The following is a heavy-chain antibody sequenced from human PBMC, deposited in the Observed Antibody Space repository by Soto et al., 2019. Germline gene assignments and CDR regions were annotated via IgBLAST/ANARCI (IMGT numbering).Heavy chain of an antibody. CDR3: AGQYSSSSVEF. Sequence: SLRLSCAASGFTFSDYYMNWIRQAPCKGLEWVSYISSGAITIYYADSVKGRCTISRDNAKNSLYLQMNSLRAEDTAVYYCAGQYSSSSVEFWGQGTLVTVSS. J-gene: IGHJ4*02. V-gene: IGHV3-11*01. CDR2: ISSGAITI. D-gene: IGHD6-6*01. CDR1: GFTFSDYY.